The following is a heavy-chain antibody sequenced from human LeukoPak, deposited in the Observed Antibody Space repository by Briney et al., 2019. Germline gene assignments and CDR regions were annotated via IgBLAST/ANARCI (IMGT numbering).Heavy chain of an antibody. D-gene: IGHD2-2*01. V-gene: IGHV3-23*01. CDR3: AKELSDSSYGDAFDM. Sequence: GGSLRLSCAASGFTFSSYAMNWVRQAPEKGLEWVSAIRGSGGSTNFADSVKGRFTISRDNSKNTMYLQLTSLRAEDTAVYYCAKELSDSSYGDAFDMWGQGTMVTVS. CDR2: IRGSGGST. J-gene: IGHJ3*02. CDR1: GFTFSSYA.